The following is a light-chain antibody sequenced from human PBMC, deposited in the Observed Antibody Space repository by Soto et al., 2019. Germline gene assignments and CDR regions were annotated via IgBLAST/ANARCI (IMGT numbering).Light chain of an antibody. CDR3: AAWDDSLIGYV. Sequence: QSVLTQPPSTSGTPGQRVTISCSGSSSNIGSNTVSWCQQLPGTAPKPLIYNNNQRPSGVPDRFSGSKSGTSASLAISGLHSEDEADYYCAAWDDSLIGYVFGTGTKVTVL. V-gene: IGLV1-44*01. CDR2: NNN. J-gene: IGLJ1*01. CDR1: SSNIGSNT.